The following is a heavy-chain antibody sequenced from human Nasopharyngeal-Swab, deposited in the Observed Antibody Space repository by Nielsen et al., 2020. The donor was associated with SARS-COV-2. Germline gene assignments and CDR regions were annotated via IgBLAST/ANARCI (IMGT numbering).Heavy chain of an antibody. CDR2: ISVSGDKT. CDR3: ARGRNYGSGKYYFDF. CDR1: GFTFGTYA. Sequence: GGSLRLSCAASGFTFGTYAMAWVRQAPGQGLEWVSSISVSGDKTYYADSVKGRFAISRDTPGNTVSLQMNSLRVEATAVYYCARGRNYGSGKYYFDFWGQGTLVTVSS. V-gene: IGHV3-23*01. J-gene: IGHJ4*02. D-gene: IGHD3-10*01.